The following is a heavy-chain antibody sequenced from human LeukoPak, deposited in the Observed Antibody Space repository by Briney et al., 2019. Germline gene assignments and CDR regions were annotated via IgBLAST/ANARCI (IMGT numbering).Heavy chain of an antibody. D-gene: IGHD5-18*01. CDR3: ARSRGYSYGEDNWFDP. J-gene: IGHJ5*02. CDR1: GYTFTGYY. Sequence: GASVKVSCKASGYTFTGYYMHWVRQAPGQGLEWMGWINPNSGGTNYAQKFQGRVTMTRDTSISTAYMELSRLRSDDTAVYYCARSRGYSYGEDNWFDPWGQGTLVTVSS. V-gene: IGHV1-2*02. CDR2: INPNSGGT.